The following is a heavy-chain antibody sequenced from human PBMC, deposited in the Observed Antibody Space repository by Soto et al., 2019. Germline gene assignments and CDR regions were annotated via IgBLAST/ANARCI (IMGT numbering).Heavy chain of an antibody. V-gene: IGHV3-30*18. CDR2: ISYDGSNK. Sequence: GGSLRLSCAASGFTFSSYGMHWVRQAPGKGLEWVAVISYDGSNKYYADSVKGRFTISRDNSKNTLYLQMNSLRAEDTAVYYCAKVGFGVVIMGEIYYDDWGQGTLVTVSS. CDR1: GFTFSSYG. CDR3: AKVGFGVVIMGEIYYDD. J-gene: IGHJ4*02. D-gene: IGHD3-3*01.